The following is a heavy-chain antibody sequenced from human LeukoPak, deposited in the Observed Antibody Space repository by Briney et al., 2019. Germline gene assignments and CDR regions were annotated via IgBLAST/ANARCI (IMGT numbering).Heavy chain of an antibody. CDR2: IYIGGST. D-gene: IGHD2-2*01. CDR1: VFTVSSNY. V-gene: IGHV3-53*01. J-gene: IGHJ6*03. Sequence: PGGSLRLSCAASVFTVSSNYMSWVRQAPGKGLEWVSVIYIGGSTYYADSVQDRFTIPRDNSKNTMYLQMNSLRAEDTAVYYCARETIGYCSSTSCYYYYYMDVWGKGTTVTVSS. CDR3: ARETIGYCSSTSCYYYYYMDV.